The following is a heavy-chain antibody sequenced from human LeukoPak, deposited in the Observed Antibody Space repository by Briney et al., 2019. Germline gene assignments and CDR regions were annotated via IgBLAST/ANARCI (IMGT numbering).Heavy chain of an antibody. CDR2: IKQDGSDK. Sequence: GGSLRLSCVGSGFTFEKNWMTWVRQPPGKGLEWVANIKQDGSDKYYVDSVKGRFSISRDNAKNTLFLHMNNLRVEDTVVYYCEATRFPRDHWGQGLLVTVSS. CDR1: GFTFEKNW. D-gene: IGHD3-16*01. V-gene: IGHV3-7*01. CDR3: EATRFPRDH. J-gene: IGHJ4*02.